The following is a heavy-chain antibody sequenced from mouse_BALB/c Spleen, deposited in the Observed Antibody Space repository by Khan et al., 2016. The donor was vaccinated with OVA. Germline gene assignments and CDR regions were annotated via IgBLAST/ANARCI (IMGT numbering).Heavy chain of an antibody. V-gene: IGHV2-2*01. D-gene: IGHD2-14*01. CDR1: GFSLTTYG. Sequence: QVQLKQSGPGLVQPSQSLSITCTVSGFSLTTYGVHWVRQSPGKGLEWLGLIWSGGNTDYNAAFISRLSIRKDNSKSQVFYKMSSLQADDTAMYYCARNSYMYDFTYWGQGTLVTVSA. CDR2: IWSGGNT. CDR3: ARNSYMYDFTY. J-gene: IGHJ3*01.